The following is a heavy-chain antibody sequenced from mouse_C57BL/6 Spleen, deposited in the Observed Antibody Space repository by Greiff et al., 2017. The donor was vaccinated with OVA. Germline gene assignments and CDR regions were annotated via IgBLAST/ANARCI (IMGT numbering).Heavy chain of an antibody. CDR3: ARYGYDDFDY. CDR2: ISYDGSN. V-gene: IGHV3-6*01. D-gene: IGHD2-2*01. CDR1: GYSITSGYY. Sequence: EVKLMESGPGLVKPSQSLSLTCSVTGYSITSGYYWNWIRQFPGNKLEWMGYISYDGSNNYNPSLKNRISITRDTSKNQFFLKLNSVTTEDTATYYCARYGYDDFDYWGQGTTLTVSS. J-gene: IGHJ2*01.